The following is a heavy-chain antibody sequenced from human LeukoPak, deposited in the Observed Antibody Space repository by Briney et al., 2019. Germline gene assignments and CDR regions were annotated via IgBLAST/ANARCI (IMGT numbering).Heavy chain of an antibody. CDR2: ISSSSSYI. V-gene: IGHV3-21*01. CDR3: ARDERKWQPAG. D-gene: IGHD6-19*01. J-gene: IGHJ4*02. Sequence: GGSLRLPCAASGFTFSSYSMNWVRQAPGKGLEWVSSISSSSSYIYYADSVKGRFTISRDNAKNSLYLQMNSLRAEDTAVYYCARDERKWQPAGWGQGTLVTVSS. CDR1: GFTFSSYS.